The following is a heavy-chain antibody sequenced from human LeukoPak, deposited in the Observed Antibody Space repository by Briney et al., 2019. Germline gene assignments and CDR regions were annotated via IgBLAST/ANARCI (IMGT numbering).Heavy chain of an antibody. J-gene: IGHJ4*02. D-gene: IGHD3-10*01. CDR1: GFTFSSYG. CDR3: AKDYPWVTMVRGAPDY. Sequence: GGSLRLSCAASGFTFSSYGMHWVRQAPGKGLEWEAVISYDGSNKYYADSVKGRFTISRDNSKNTLYLQMNSLRAEDTAVYHCAKDYPWVTMVRGAPDYWGQGTLVTVSS. V-gene: IGHV3-30*18. CDR2: ISYDGSNK.